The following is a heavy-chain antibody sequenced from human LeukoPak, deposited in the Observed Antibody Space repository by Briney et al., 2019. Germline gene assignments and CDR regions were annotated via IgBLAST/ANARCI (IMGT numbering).Heavy chain of an antibody. CDR2: INPNSGAT. CDR3: ARPADYVSWFDP. D-gene: IGHD3-16*01. V-gene: IGHV1-2*02. Sequence: GASVNVSCKAAVYICTGYYMHWVRQAAGQGREWMGWINPNSGATSYAQKFQGRVTMTRDTSISTAYMEMSRLRSDDTAAYYCARPADYVSWFDPWGQGTLVTVSS. CDR1: VYICTGYY. J-gene: IGHJ5*02.